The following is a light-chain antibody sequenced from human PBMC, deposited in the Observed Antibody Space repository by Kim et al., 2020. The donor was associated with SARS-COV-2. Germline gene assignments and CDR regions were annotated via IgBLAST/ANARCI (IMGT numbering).Light chain of an antibody. CDR2: GAS. J-gene: IGKJ2*03. Sequence: LSPGESAALSCRASQSVSSSYLARYQQKPGQAPRLLIYGASSRATGIPDRFSGSGSGTDFTLTISRLEPEDFAVYYCQQYGSSPRSFGQGTKLEI. V-gene: IGKV3-20*01. CDR1: QSVSSSY. CDR3: QQYGSSPRS.